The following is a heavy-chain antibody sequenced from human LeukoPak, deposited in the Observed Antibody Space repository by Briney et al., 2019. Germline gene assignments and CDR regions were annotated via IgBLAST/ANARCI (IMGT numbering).Heavy chain of an antibody. J-gene: IGHJ4*02. V-gene: IGHV3-30*02. CDR1: GFTFSSYG. Sequence: GGSLRLSCAASGFTFSSYGMHWVRQAPGKGLEWVAFIRYDGSNRYYADSVKGRFTISRDNSKNTLYLQLNSLRGEDTAVYYCARKMDSYFDYWGLGTLVTVSS. CDR2: IRYDGSNR. D-gene: IGHD2-2*03. CDR3: ARKMDSYFDY.